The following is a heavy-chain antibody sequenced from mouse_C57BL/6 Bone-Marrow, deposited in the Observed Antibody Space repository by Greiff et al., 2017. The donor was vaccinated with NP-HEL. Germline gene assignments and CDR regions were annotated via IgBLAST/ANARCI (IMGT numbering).Heavy chain of an antibody. J-gene: IGHJ4*01. D-gene: IGHD1-2*01. CDR2: IDPENGDT. CDR1: GFNIKDDY. CDR3: TSTAYAMDY. Sequence: EVKVVESGAELVRPGASVKLSCTASGFNIKDDYMHWVKQRPEQGLEWIGWIDPENGDTEYASKFQGKATITADTSSNTAYLQLSSLTSEDTAVYYCTSTAYAMDYWGQGTSVTVSS. V-gene: IGHV14-4*01.